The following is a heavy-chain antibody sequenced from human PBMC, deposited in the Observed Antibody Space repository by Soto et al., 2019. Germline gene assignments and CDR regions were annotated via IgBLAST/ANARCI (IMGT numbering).Heavy chain of an antibody. CDR1: GFTFSSYA. D-gene: IGHD5-18*01. CDR2: ISGSGGST. J-gene: IGHJ4*02. Sequence: GGSLRLSCAASGFTFSSYAMSWVRQAPGKGLEWVSAISGSGGSTYYADSVKGRFTISRDNSKNTLYLQMNSLRAEDTAVYYCAKDAYNVGYSYGYPHDYWGQGTLVTVSS. CDR3: AKDAYNVGYSYGYPHDY. V-gene: IGHV3-23*01.